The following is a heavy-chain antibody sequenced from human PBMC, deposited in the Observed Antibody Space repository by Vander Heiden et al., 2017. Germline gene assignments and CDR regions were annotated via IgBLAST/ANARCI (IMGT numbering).Heavy chain of an antibody. J-gene: IGHJ6*02. CDR1: AFTFSGYS. V-gene: IGHV3-48*02. CDR2: ISSRTNTR. CDR3: ARDGDYGDYYGLDV. Sequence: EVQLVESGGGLVQPGGSLRLSFAASAFTFSGYSMNWVRQAPGKGLEWVSYISSRTNTRYYADSVKGRFTISRDNAKNSLSLQMNSLRDEDTAVYYCARDGDYGDYYGLDVWGQGTTVTVSS. D-gene: IGHD4-17*01.